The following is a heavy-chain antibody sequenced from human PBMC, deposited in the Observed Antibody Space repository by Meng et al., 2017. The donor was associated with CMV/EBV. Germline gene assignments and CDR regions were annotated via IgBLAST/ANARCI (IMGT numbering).Heavy chain of an antibody. V-gene: IGHV3-23*01. CDR1: GFTFSSYA. J-gene: IGHJ6*02. Sequence: GESLKISCAASGFTFSSYAMSWVRQAPGKGLEWVSAISGSGGSTYYADSVKGRFTISRDNSKNTLYLQMNSLRAEDTAVYYCAKGRIRCSSTSCDTGYYYYGMDVWGQGTTVTVSS. CDR2: ISGSGGST. D-gene: IGHD2-2*02. CDR3: AKGRIRCSSTSCDTGYYYYGMDV.